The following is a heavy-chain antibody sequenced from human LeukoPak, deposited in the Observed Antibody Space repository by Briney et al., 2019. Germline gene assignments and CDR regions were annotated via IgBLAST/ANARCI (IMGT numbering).Heavy chain of an antibody. CDR1: GYTFTGYH. V-gene: IGHV1-2*06. J-gene: IGHJ4*02. CDR2: INPNSGGT. Sequence: GASVKVSCKASGYTFTGYHMHWVRQAPGQGLEWMGRINPNSGGTNYAQKFQGRVTMTRDTSISTAYMELNRLGSDDTAVYYCAREPGGAGTTIDYWGQGTLVTVSS. CDR3: AREPGGAGTTIDY. D-gene: IGHD1-7*01.